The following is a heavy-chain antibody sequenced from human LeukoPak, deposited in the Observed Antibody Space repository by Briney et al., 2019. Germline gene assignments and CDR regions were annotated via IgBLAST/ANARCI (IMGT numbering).Heavy chain of an antibody. CDR1: GFAFSDHY. V-gene: IGHV3-72*01. CDR2: TRDKTKSYST. Sequence: PGGSLRLSCAASGFAFSDHYTDWVRQAPGKGLEWVGRTRDKTKSYSTEYAASVKGRFTISRGGSENPLYLQMDSLKTEDTAVYYCARAVRITAGYYFDSWGQGTLVTVSS. CDR3: ARAVRITAGYYFDS. J-gene: IGHJ4*02. D-gene: IGHD3-10*01.